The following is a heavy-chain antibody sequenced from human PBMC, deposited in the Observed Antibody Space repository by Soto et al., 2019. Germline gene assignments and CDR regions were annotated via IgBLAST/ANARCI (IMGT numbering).Heavy chain of an antibody. CDR1: GGSISSGGYY. V-gene: IGHV4-31*03. D-gene: IGHD2-15*01. CDR2: IYYSGST. CDR3: ARDSGPRYCSDGSCHLDY. Sequence: SETLSLTCTVSGGSISSGGYYWSWIRQHPGKGLEWIGYIYYSGSTYYNPSLKSRVTISVDTSKNQFSLKLSSVTAADTAVYYCARDSGPRYCSDGSCHLDYWGQGTLVTVSS. J-gene: IGHJ4*02.